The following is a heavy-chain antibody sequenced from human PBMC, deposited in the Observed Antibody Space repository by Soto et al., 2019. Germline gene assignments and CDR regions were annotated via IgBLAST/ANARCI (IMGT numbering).Heavy chain of an antibody. J-gene: IGHJ4*02. CDR1: GFIFSSFT. V-gene: IGHV3-21*01. CDR2: ISKSSSLI. D-gene: IGHD1-1*01. Sequence: EVQLVESGGGLVKPGGSLRLSCVGSGFIFSSFTMTWVRQAPGMGLQYLASISKSSSLIYYADSVRGRIIISRDNSKDSVFLQMYSLRAEDTAMYYCVRGDDRVDWGQGTLVTVSS. CDR3: VRGDDRVD.